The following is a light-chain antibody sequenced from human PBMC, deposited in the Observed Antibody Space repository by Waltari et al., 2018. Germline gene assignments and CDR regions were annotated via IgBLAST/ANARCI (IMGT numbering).Light chain of an antibody. CDR1: SGSIARNY. Sequence: NFMLTQPHSVSESPGKTVTISCTRSSGSIARNYVQWYQQRPGSAPTTVIYEDNQRPPGVPDRCSGSIDSSSNSASLTISGLKTEDEADYYCQSDDSSISWVFGGGTKLTVL. J-gene: IGLJ3*02. CDR3: QSDDSSISWV. CDR2: EDN. V-gene: IGLV6-57*03.